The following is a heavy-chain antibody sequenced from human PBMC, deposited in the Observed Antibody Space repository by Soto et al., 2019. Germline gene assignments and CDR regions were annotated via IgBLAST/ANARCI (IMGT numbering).Heavy chain of an antibody. CDR3: VHSTSIEAFDI. V-gene: IGHV2-5*02. Sequence: QITLKESGPTLVKPTQTLTLTCTFSGFSLSTSGVGVGWIRQPPGKALECLAFIYWDDDKRYSPSLKGRLTISRDTSKSQVVLRMTSMDPVDTATYYCVHSTSIEAFDIWGQGTLVTVSS. CDR2: IYWDDDK. J-gene: IGHJ3*02. CDR1: GFSLSTSGVG.